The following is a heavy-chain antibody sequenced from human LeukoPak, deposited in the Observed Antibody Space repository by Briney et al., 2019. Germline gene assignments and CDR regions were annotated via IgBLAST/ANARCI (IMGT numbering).Heavy chain of an antibody. V-gene: IGHV4-30-2*01. J-gene: IGHJ3*02. Sequence: SETLSLTCVVSGDSISSGGYSWSWIRQPPEKGLEWIGYIYHSGSTYYDPSLKSRVTISVDRSKNQFSLKLSSVTAADSDVYYCARKALTPDAVVIWREGTNVSVPS. D-gene: IGHD3-9*01. CDR2: IYHSGST. CDR1: GDSISSGGYS. CDR3: ARKALTPDAVVI.